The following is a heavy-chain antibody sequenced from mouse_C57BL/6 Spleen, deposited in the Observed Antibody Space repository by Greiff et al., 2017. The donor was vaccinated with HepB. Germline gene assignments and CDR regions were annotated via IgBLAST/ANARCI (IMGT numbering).Heavy chain of an antibody. CDR2: INPNSGGT. Sequence: QVQLQQPGAELVKPGASVKLSCKASGYTFTSYWMHWVKQRPGRGLEWIGGINPNSGGTKYNEKFKSKATLTVDKSSSTAYMQLSSLTSEDSAVYYCARGGECPAWFAYWGQGTLVTVSA. CDR3: ARGGECPAWFAY. CDR1: GYTFTSYW. J-gene: IGHJ3*01. V-gene: IGHV1-72*01. D-gene: IGHD2-13*01.